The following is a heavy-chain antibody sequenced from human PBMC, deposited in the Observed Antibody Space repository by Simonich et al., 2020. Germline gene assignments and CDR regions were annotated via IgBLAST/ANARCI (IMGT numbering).Heavy chain of an antibody. CDR1: GFTFSSYW. J-gene: IGHJ3*02. CDR2: ITQDGCEK. CDR3: AREGIAARDAFDI. D-gene: IGHD6-6*01. V-gene: IGHV3-7*01. Sequence: EVQLVESGGGLVQPGGSLRLSCAASGFTFSSYWRSWVGQAPGKGRGWVANITQDGCEKYYVDSVKGRVTISRDNAKNSLYLQMNSRRAEDTAVYYCAREGIAARDAFDIWGQGTMVTVSS.